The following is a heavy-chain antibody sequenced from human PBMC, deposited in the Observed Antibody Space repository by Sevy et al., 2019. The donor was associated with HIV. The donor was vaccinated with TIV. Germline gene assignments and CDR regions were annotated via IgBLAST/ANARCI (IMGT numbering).Heavy chain of an antibody. V-gene: IGHV3-23*01. Sequence: GVSLRLSCEASGFTFSSNAMSWVRQAPGKGLEWVSGISGGGGDTFYADSVKGRFTISRDNSKNTLFLQINSLRAEDTALYYCVKGARYTIRNDAFDIWGQGTMVTVSS. CDR1: GFTFSSNA. CDR3: VKGARYTIRNDAFDI. J-gene: IGHJ3*02. CDR2: ISGGGGDT. D-gene: IGHD2-2*02.